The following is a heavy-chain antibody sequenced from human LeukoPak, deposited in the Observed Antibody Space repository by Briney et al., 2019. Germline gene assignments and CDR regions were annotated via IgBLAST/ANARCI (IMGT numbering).Heavy chain of an antibody. Sequence: GGSLRLSCAASGFTVSTSYMSWVRQAPGKGLEWVSVIYTSGSTYYADSVKGRFTISRDYSKNTLYLQMSSLRAEDTAVYYCARGQWVPGGFDPWGQGTLVTVSS. CDR3: ARGQWVPGGFDP. CDR1: GFTVSTSY. V-gene: IGHV3-66*01. CDR2: IYTSGST. J-gene: IGHJ5*02. D-gene: IGHD5-12*01.